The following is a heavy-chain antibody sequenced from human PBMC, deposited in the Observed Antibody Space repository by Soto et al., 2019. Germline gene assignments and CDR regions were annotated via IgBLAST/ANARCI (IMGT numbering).Heavy chain of an antibody. J-gene: IGHJ4*02. CDR1: GYTFTDYA. D-gene: IGHD5-18*01. CDR2: MNAGVGNT. CDR3: ARNIGYTFGSLNY. Sequence: HVELVQSGADVKKPGASVTISCKASGYTFTDYALHRVRQAPGQRLEWMGWMNAGVGNTLYSQKFQGRITVTRDTSASTAYMDLNSLKSVDTAIYYCARNIGYTFGSLNYWGPGTLVSVSS. V-gene: IGHV1-3*01.